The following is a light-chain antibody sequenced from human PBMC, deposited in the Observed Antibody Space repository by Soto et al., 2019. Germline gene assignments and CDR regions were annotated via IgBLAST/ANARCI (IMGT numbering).Light chain of an antibody. CDR2: EVS. V-gene: IGLV2-14*01. Sequence: QSALTQPASVSGSPGQSITISCTGTRSDVGGYNSVCWHQQHPGKAPKLIIYEVSNRPSGISDRFSASKSGNTASLTISGLQADDEADYYRSSFTTTNTWVFGGGTKVTVL. CDR1: RSDVGGYNS. CDR3: SSFTTTNTWV. J-gene: IGLJ3*02.